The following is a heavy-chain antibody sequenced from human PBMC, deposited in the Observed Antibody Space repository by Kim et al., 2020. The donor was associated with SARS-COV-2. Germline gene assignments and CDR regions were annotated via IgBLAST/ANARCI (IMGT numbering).Heavy chain of an antibody. CDR2: ISSGGRYT. CDR1: GFTFSDYY. D-gene: IGHD3-3*01. Sequence: GGSLRLSCAASGFTFSDYYMSWIRQAPGKGLEWISYISSGGRYTHYAESVKGRFTISRDNAKNSLYLEMNSLRVEDTAIYYCARDLFDFGSGYFAGSGFEIWGQGTVVTVSS. V-gene: IGHV3-11*05. CDR3: ARDLFDFGSGYFAGSGFEI. J-gene: IGHJ3*02.